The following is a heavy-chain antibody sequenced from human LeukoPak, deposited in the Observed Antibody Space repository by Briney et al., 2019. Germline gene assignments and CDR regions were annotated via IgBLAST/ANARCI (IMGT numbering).Heavy chain of an antibody. CDR3: ARHSSSFYYYYMDV. D-gene: IGHD6-6*01. CDR2: IYHSGST. Sequence: PSETLSLTCAVSGYSISSGYYWGWIRQPPGEGLEWIGSIYHSGSTYYNPSLKSRVTISVDTSKNQFSLKLSSVTAADTAVYYCARHSSSFYYYYMDVWGKGTTVTVSS. J-gene: IGHJ6*03. V-gene: IGHV4-38-2*01. CDR1: GYSISSGYY.